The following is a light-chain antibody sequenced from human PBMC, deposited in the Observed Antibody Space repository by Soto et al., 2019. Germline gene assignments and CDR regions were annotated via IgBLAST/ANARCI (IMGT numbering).Light chain of an antibody. CDR3: QKYNSAPWT. Sequence: EIVLTQSPATLSLSPGERATLSCRASQTVSSYLLWYQQKPGQAPRLLIYDASNRATGIPARFSGSGSETDFTLTISSLEPEDFATYYCQKYNSAPWTFGPGTKVEIK. CDR2: DAS. V-gene: IGKV3-11*01. J-gene: IGKJ1*01. CDR1: QTVSSY.